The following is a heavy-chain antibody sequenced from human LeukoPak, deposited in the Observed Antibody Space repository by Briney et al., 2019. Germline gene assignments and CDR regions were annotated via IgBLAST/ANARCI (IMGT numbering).Heavy chain of an antibody. CDR1: GYSFTSYW. Sequence: GESLKISCKGSGYSFTSYWIGWVRQMPGKGLEWMGIIYPGDSDTRYSPSFQGQVTISADKSISTAYLQWSSLKASDTAMYYCARLFSDSSGWYWIREDYYYGMDVWGQGTTVTVSS. D-gene: IGHD6-19*01. CDR2: IYPGDSDT. CDR3: ARLFSDSSGWYWIREDYYYGMDV. V-gene: IGHV5-51*01. J-gene: IGHJ6*02.